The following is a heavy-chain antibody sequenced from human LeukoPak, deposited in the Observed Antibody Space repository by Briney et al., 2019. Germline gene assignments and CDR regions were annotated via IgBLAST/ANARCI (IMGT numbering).Heavy chain of an antibody. CDR3: AKDRVPDSGYDIDY. V-gene: IGHV3-23*03. J-gene: IGHJ4*02. CDR2: IYGGGGVI. CDR1: GFTFSGYG. Sequence: AGGSLRLSCVASGFTFSGYGMYWVRQAPRKGREWVAGIYGGGGVIKYADSVKGRFTISRDNSENILYLQMDSLRVEDTAIYYCAKDRVPDSGYDIDYWGQGTLVTVSS. D-gene: IGHD5-12*01.